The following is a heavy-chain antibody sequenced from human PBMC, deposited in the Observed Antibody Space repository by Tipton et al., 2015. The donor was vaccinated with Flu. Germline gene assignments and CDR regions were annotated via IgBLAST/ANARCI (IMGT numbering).Heavy chain of an antibody. CDR3: ARGSGSGTYVIFEY. CDR2: IYSSGST. CDR1: GGSLSSYY. D-gene: IGHD3-10*01. V-gene: IGHV4-4*07. J-gene: IGHJ4*02. Sequence: LRLSCTVSGGSLSSYYWSWIRQPAGKGLEWIGRIYSSGSTKYNSSLKSRVTMSVDTSKNQFTLKLSYVTAADTAVYYCARGSGSGTYVIFEYWGQGTLVTVPS.